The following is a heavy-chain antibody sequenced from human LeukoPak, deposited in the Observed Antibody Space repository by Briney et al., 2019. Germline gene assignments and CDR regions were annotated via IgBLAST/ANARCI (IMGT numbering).Heavy chain of an antibody. D-gene: IGHD4-17*01. Sequence: GGSLRLSCAASGFTFSSCAMSWVRQAPGKGLEWVSAISGSGGSTYYADSVKGRFTISRDNAKNSLYLQMNSLRAEDTAVYYCARDPGATTVVIRNYYGMDVWGQGTTVTVSS. CDR1: GFTFSSCA. V-gene: IGHV3-23*01. CDR3: ARDPGATTVVIRNYYGMDV. CDR2: ISGSGGST. J-gene: IGHJ6*02.